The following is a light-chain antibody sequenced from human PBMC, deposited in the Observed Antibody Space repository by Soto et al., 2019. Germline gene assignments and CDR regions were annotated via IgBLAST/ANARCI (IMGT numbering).Light chain of an antibody. J-gene: IGLJ1*01. V-gene: IGLV2-14*01. CDR2: EVS. CDR3: SSFTTSRAYV. Sequence: QSALTQPASVSGSPGQSITISCTGTSSDIGAYNYVSWYQQQSGKAPKLLIHEVSNRPSGVSNRFSGSKSGSTASLTISGLQAEDEADYYCSSFTTSRAYVFGIGTKLTVL. CDR1: SSDIGAYNY.